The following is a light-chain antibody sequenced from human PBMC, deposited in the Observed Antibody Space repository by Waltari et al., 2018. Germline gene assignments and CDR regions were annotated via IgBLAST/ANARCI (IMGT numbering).Light chain of an antibody. Sequence: EIVLTQSPGPLSLSPGERATLSCRASQSVSRTLAGYQQKPGQAPRLLIYGASTRATGIPDRFSGSGSGTDFSLTISRLEPEDFAVYYCQHYVRLPVTFGQGTKVEIK. CDR2: GAS. V-gene: IGKV3-20*01. CDR3: QHYVRLPVT. CDR1: QSVSRT. J-gene: IGKJ1*01.